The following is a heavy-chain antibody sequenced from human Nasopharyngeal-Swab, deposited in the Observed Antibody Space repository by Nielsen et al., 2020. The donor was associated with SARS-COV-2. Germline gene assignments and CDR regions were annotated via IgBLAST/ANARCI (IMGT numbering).Heavy chain of an antibody. Sequence: WIRQPPGKGLEWIGYIYYSGSTYYNPSLKSRVTISVDTSKNQFSLKLSSVTAADTAVYFCARCGFLEWFLMRAGGSSFDYW. CDR2: IYYSGST. J-gene: IGHJ4*01. V-gene: IGHV4-31*02. D-gene: IGHD3-3*01. CDR3: ARCGFLEWFLMRAGGSSFDY.